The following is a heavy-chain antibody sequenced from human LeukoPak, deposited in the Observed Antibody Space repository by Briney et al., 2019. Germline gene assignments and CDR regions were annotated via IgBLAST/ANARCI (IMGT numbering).Heavy chain of an antibody. Sequence: SETLSLTCSVSGGSISSYYWSWIRQPPGKGLEWIGYIYYSGSTNYNPSLKGRVTISVDTSKNQFSLKLSSVTAADTAVYYCARASYGGNYNFDYWGQGTLATVSS. V-gene: IGHV4-59*01. J-gene: IGHJ4*02. CDR1: GGSISSYY. D-gene: IGHD4/OR15-4a*01. CDR3: ARASYGGNYNFDY. CDR2: IYYSGST.